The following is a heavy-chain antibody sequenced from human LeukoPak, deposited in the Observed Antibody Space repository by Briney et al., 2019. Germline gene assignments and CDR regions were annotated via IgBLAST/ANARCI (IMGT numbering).Heavy chain of an antibody. CDR1: GFTFTNYW. J-gene: IGHJ4*02. D-gene: IGHD3-16*01. CDR2: INSDGSTT. V-gene: IGHV3-74*01. CDR3: ARETWGGLDY. Sequence: GGSLRLFCAASGFTFTNYWMHWVRHVPGEGLMWLSRINSDGSTTIYAGSVKGRFTISRDNAKNTLYLQLNTLRVEDTAVYYCARETWGGLDYWGQGTLVSVSS.